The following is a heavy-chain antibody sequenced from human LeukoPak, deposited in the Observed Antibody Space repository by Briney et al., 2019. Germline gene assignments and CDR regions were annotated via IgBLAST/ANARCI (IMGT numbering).Heavy chain of an antibody. Sequence: SETLSLTCTVSGGSISSSSYYWGWIRQPPGKGLEWIGSIYYSGSTYYNPSLKSRVTISVDTSKNQFSLKLSSVTAADTAVYYCARRITMVRGPNANWFDPWGQGTLVTVSS. CDR2: IYYSGST. CDR1: GGSISSSSYY. V-gene: IGHV4-39*01. D-gene: IGHD3-10*01. CDR3: ARRITMVRGPNANWFDP. J-gene: IGHJ5*02.